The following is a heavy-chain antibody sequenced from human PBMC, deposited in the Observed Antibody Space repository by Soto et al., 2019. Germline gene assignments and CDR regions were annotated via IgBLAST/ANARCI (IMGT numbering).Heavy chain of an antibody. CDR1: GYTFTSYA. J-gene: IGHJ4*02. D-gene: IGHD3-22*01. V-gene: IGHV1-3*01. CDR2: INAGNGNT. Sequence: QVQLVQSGAEVKKPGASVKVSCKASGYTFTSYAMHWVRQAPGQRLEWMGWINAGNGNTKYLQKFQGRVTITRDTSASTAYMELSSLRSDDTAVYYCARGDYYEIHDYWGQGTLVTVSS. CDR3: ARGDYYEIHDY.